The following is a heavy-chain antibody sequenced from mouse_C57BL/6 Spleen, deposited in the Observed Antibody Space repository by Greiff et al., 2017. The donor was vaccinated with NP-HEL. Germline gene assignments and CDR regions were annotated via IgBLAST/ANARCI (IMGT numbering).Heavy chain of an antibody. CDR3: AREELSWFAY. CDR2: IYPGDGDT. J-gene: IGHJ3*01. Sequence: QLQLKQSGAELVKPGAPVKISAKAPGTASSSNGWNGVKQRPGKGLEWIGQIYPGDGDTNYNGKFKGKATLTADKSSSTAYMQLSSLTSEDSAVYFCAREELSWFAYWGQGTLVTVSA. CDR1: GTASSSNG. V-gene: IGHV1-80*01.